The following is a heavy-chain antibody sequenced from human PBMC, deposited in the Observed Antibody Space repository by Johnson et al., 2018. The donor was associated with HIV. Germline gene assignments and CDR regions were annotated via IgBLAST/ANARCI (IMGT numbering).Heavy chain of an antibody. D-gene: IGHD2-2*02. J-gene: IGHJ3*02. Sequence: QVQLVESGGGVVQPGRSLRLSCAASGFTFSSYGMHWARQAPGKGLEWVAVIWYDGSNKYYADSVKGRFTISRDNSKNTLYLQMNSLRAEDTAVYYCAKDMGAYQLRYAFDIWGQGTMVTVSS. CDR3: AKDMGAYQLRYAFDI. CDR2: IWYDGSNK. V-gene: IGHV3-33*06. CDR1: GFTFSSYG.